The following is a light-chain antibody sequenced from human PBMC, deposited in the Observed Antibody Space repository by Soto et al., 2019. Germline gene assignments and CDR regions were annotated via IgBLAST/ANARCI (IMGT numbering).Light chain of an antibody. CDR2: GAS. J-gene: IGKJ1*01. V-gene: IGKV3-20*01. CDR1: HSVNSNY. Sequence: NVLTQSPGTLSLSPGERATLSCRASHSVNSNYLAWYQHRPGQAPRLLIYGASKRATGIPDRFSDRGSGTDFTLTISRLEPEDFAVYFCQRYGTSPTFGQGTRVEMK. CDR3: QRYGTSPT.